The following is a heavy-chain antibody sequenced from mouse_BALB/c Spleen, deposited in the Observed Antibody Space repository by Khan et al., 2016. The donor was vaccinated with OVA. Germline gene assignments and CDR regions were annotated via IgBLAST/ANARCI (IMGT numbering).Heavy chain of an antibody. CDR3: VRWDY. V-gene: IGHV3-1*02. CDR1: GYSITSGYS. J-gene: IGHJ2*01. Sequence: EVQLQESGPDLLKPSQSLSLTCTVTGYSITSGYSWHWIRQFPGHKLEWMGYIDYSGTTNYNPSLKSRISITREISKNQFFLQLNSVTTEDTATYYCVRWDYGGQGTTLTVSS. CDR2: IDYSGTT.